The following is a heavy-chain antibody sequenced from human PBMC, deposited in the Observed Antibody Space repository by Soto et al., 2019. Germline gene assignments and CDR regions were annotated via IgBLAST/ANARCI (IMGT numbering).Heavy chain of an antibody. CDR3: ARLGYYDFWSNYYYYGMDV. V-gene: IGHV4-39*01. Sequence: KASETLSLTCTVSGGSISSSSYYWGWIRQPPGKGLEWIGSIYYSGSTYYNPSLKSRVTISVDTSKNQFSLKLSSVTAADTAVYYCARLGYYDFWSNYYYYGMDVWGQGTTVTVSS. J-gene: IGHJ6*02. CDR2: IYYSGST. CDR1: GGSISSSSYY. D-gene: IGHD3-3*01.